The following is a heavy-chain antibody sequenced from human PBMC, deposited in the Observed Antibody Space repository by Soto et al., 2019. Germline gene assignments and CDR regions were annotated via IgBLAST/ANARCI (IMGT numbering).Heavy chain of an antibody. Sequence: EVQLLESGGGLVQPGGSLRVSCAASGFTFRSYAMCWVRQAPRKGLEWLSCLGGSGDNTYYPDSVKGRFTIPRDNPKNTVDLQKNSLPTENTALYYCVKRSGQSNGCGAFDIWGQRANVT. J-gene: IGHJ3*02. CDR2: LGGSGDNT. CDR3: VKRSGQSNGCGAFDI. V-gene: IGHV3-23*01. D-gene: IGHD2-8*01. CDR1: GFTFRSYA.